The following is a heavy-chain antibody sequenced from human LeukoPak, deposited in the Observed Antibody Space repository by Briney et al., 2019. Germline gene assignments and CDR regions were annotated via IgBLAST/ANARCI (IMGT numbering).Heavy chain of an antibody. CDR1: GYTLTGYY. D-gene: IGHD5-18*01. CDR2: INPNSGGT. Sequence: ASVKVSCKASGYTLTGYYMHWVRQAPGQGLEWMGWINPNSGGTNYAQKFQGRVTMTRDTSISTAYMELSRLRSDDTAVYYCASVDSGYSYGYRDYWGQGTLVTVSS. J-gene: IGHJ4*02. V-gene: IGHV1-2*02. CDR3: ASVDSGYSYGYRDY.